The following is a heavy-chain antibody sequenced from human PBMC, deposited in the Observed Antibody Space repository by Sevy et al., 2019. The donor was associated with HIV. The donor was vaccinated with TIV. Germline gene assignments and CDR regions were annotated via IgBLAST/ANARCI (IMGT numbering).Heavy chain of an antibody. CDR3: AQEEEDYVWGTSRDLTFFDY. J-gene: IGHJ4*02. CDR1: GFTFSSYT. D-gene: IGHD3-16*02. Sequence: GSLRLSCAVSGFTFSSYTMNWVRQAPGKGLEWVSSISSSSSYIYYADSVKGRFTISRDNAKTSLYLQMNSLRAEDTAVYYGAQEEEDYVWGTSRDLTFFDYWGQGTLVTVSS. CDR2: ISSSSSYI. V-gene: IGHV3-21*01.